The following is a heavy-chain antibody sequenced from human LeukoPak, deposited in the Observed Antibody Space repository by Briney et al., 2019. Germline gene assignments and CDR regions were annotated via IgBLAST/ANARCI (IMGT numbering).Heavy chain of an antibody. V-gene: IGHV5-51*01. CDR3: CGALLCHDYSMDV. CDR2: SDPGDSAT. J-gene: IGHJ6*02. Sequence: NRGESLKISCNCSGYSFSNDWIGLGRQMPGKGLEGMAISDPGDSATRYSPFFHGQVTISANKYNSPAYLQCSNLKASATAMYYCCGALLCHDYSMDVWGQGTTVTVSS. D-gene: IGHD3-3*02. CDR1: GYSFSNDW.